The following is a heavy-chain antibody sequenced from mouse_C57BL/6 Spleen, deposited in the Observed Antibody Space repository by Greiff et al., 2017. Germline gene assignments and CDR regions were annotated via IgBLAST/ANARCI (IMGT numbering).Heavy chain of an antibody. Sequence: VQLQQSGPVLVKPGASVKMSCKASGYTFTDYYMNWVKQSHGKSLEWIGVINPYNGGTSYNQKFKGKATLTVDKSSSTAYMELNSLTSEDSAVYYCARFDGYYARAMDYWGQGTSVTVSS. J-gene: IGHJ4*01. CDR3: ARFDGYYARAMDY. CDR1: GYTFTDYY. CDR2: INPYNGGT. V-gene: IGHV1-19*01. D-gene: IGHD2-3*01.